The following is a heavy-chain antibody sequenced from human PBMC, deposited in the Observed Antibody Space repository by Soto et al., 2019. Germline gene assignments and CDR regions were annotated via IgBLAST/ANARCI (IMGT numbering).Heavy chain of an antibody. D-gene: IGHD2-15*01. CDR2: IYYSGST. Sequence: PSETLSLTCTVSGVSISSYYWSWIRQPPGKGLEWIGYIYYSGSTNYNPSLKSRVTISVDTSKNQFSLKLSSVTAADTAVYYCARGNQYCSGGSCYSTNWFDPWGQGTLVTVSS. J-gene: IGHJ5*02. CDR1: GVSISSYY. V-gene: IGHV4-59*01. CDR3: ARGNQYCSGGSCYSTNWFDP.